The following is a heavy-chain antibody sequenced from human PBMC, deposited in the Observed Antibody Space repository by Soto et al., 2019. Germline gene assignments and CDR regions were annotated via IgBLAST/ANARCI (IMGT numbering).Heavy chain of an antibody. CDR3: AKDLAYGGKTGYYYYYMDV. CDR2: ISGSGGST. V-gene: IGHV3-23*01. D-gene: IGHD4-17*01. Sequence: GGSLRLSCAASGFTFSSDAMSWVRQAPGKGLEWVSAISGSGGSTYYADSVKGRFTISRDNSKNTLYLQMNSLRAEDTAVYYCAKDLAYGGKTGYYYYYMDVWGKGTTVTVSS. CDR1: GFTFSSDA. J-gene: IGHJ6*03.